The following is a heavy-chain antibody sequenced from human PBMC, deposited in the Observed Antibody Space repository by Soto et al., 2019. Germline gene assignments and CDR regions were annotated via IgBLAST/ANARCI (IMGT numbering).Heavy chain of an antibody. CDR3: ARDAGLGVNYDYYGMDV. J-gene: IGHJ6*02. Sequence: QVQLVESGGGVVQPGRSLRLSCAASGFTFSSYGMHWVRQAPGKGLEWVAVIWYDGSNKYYADSVKGRFTISRDNSKNTLYLQMNSLRAEDTAVYYCARDAGLGVNYDYYGMDVWGQGTTVTVSS. D-gene: IGHD3-10*01. CDR2: IWYDGSNK. CDR1: GFTFSSYG. V-gene: IGHV3-33*01.